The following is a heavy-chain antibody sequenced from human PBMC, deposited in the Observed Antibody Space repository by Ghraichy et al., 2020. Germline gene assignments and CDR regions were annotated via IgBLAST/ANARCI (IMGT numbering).Heavy chain of an antibody. V-gene: IGHV4-31*03. CDR3: AGDIVLTGDYYYYMDV. Sequence: SETLSLTCTVSGGSISSGGYYWSWIRQHPGKGLEWIGYIYYSGSTYYNPSLKSRVTISVDTSKNQFSLKLSSVTAADTAVYYCAGDIVLTGDYYYYMDVWGKGTTVTVSS. CDR2: IYYSGST. D-gene: IGHD2-8*01. CDR1: GGSISSGGYY. J-gene: IGHJ6*03.